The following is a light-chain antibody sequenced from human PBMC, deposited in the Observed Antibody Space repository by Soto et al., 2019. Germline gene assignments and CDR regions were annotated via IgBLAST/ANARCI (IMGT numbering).Light chain of an antibody. CDR3: QQYGSSPYT. V-gene: IGKV3-20*01. Sequence: EIVLTQSPGTLSLSPGERATLSCRASQSISSSYLAWYQQKPGQAPRLLIFGASSRGTGIPDRFSGSGSGTDFTLTISRLEPEDFAVFYCQQYGSSPYTFGQGTKLEIK. CDR1: QSISSSY. CDR2: GAS. J-gene: IGKJ2*01.